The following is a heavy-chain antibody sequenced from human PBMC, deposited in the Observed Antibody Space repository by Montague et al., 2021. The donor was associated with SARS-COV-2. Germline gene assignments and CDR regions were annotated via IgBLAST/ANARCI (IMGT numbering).Heavy chain of an antibody. CDR2: IGTSGCNI. CDR1: GFTFSRYA. Sequence: SLRLSCAASGFTFSRYAFNWVRQAPGKGLEWLTYIGTSGCNICYAESVEGRFTISRDDASKSLYLQMKSLRAEDTAVYYCARDLLGRWGLGIDVWGQGTLVTVSS. J-gene: IGHJ6*02. CDR3: ARDLLGRWGLGIDV. V-gene: IGHV3-48*03. D-gene: IGHD3-16*01.